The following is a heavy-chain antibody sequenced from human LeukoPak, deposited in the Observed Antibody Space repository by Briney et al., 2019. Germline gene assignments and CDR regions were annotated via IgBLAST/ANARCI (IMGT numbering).Heavy chain of an antibody. Sequence: GGSLRLSCAASGFTFSSYSMNWVRQAPGKGLEWVSYISSSSSTIYYADSVKGRFTISRDNAKNSLYLQMNSLRAEDTAVYYCARGLFSSSYWGQGTLVTVSS. V-gene: IGHV3-48*04. D-gene: IGHD2-21*01. CDR2: ISSSSSTI. J-gene: IGHJ4*02. CDR3: ARGLFSSSY. CDR1: GFTFSSYS.